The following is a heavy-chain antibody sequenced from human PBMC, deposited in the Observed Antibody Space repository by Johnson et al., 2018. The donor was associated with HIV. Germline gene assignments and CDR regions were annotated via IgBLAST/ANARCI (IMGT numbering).Heavy chain of an antibody. CDR3: ARDLVVVVPSALVGAFDI. D-gene: IGHD2-2*01. CDR2: VSYDGSNI. CDR1: GFTFTSYA. Sequence: QVQLVESGGGLVQPGRSLRLSCAASGFTFTSYAMHWIRQAPGKGLEWVALVSYDGSNIHYADSVKGRFTISRDNSKNTLYLQMNSLRAEDTALYYCARDLVVVVPSALVGAFDIWGQGTMVTVTP. J-gene: IGHJ3*02. V-gene: IGHV3-30*04.